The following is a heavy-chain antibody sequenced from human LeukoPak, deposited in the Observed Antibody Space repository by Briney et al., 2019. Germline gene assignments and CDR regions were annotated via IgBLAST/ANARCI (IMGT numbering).Heavy chain of an antibody. V-gene: IGHV3-11*04. D-gene: IGHD2-2*01. J-gene: IGHJ3*02. Sequence: GGSLRLSCAASGFTFSDYYVSWIRQAPGKGLEWVSYISSSGSTIYYADSVKGRFTISRDNAKNSLYLQMNSLRAEDTAVYYCARDRYCSSTSCDDAFDIWGQGTMVTVSS. CDR3: ARDRYCSSTSCDDAFDI. CDR1: GFTFSDYY. CDR2: ISSSGSTI.